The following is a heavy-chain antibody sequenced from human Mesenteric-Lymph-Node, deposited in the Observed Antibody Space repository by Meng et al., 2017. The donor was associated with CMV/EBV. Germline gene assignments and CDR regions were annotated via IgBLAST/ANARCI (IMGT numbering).Heavy chain of an antibody. CDR3: ARDRPDRYCSSTSCYLVYYGMDV. J-gene: IGHJ6*02. CDR2: IDNNGSDE. CDR1: RPSFRDHG. Sequence: GESLKISCEVSRPSFRDHGMHWVRQAPGRGLEWVAFIDNNGSDEYYGDSVKGRFTIFRDNSKNTLFLQMNSLRAEDTAVYYCARDRPDRYCSSTSCYLVYYGMDVWGQGTTVTVSS. D-gene: IGHD2-2*01. V-gene: IGHV3-30*02.